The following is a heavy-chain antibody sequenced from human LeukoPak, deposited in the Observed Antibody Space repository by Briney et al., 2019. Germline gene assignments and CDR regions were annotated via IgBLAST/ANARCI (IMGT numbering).Heavy chain of an antibody. CDR1: GYTFTGYY. D-gene: IGHD3-22*01. CDR3: AREEDYYDSSGYHLYYYYGMDV. J-gene: IGHJ6*02. V-gene: IGHV1-2*06. CDR2: INPNSGGT. Sequence: ASVKVSCKASGYTFTGYYMHWVRQAPGQGLEWMGRINPNSGGTNYAQKFQGRVTMTRDTSISTAYMELSRLRSDDTAVYYCAREEDYYDSSGYHLYYYYGMDVWGQGTTVTVSS.